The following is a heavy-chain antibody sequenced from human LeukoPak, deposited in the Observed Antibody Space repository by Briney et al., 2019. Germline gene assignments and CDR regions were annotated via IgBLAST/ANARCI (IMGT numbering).Heavy chain of an antibody. D-gene: IGHD3-22*01. CDR3: AREGIYYDSSGYYYHAFDI. V-gene: IGHV4-59*01. CDR1: GGSISSYY. CDR2: IYYSGST. Sequence: SETPSLTCTVSGGSISSYYWSWIRQPPGKGLEWIGYIYYSGSTNYNPSLKSRVTISVDTSKNQFSLKLSSVTAADTAVYYCAREGIYYDSSGYYYHAFDIWGQGTMVTVSS. J-gene: IGHJ3*02.